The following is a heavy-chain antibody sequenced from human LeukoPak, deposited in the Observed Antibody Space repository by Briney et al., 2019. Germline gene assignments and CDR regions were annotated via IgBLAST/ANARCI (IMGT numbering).Heavy chain of an antibody. Sequence: PSETLSLTCTVSGGSISSGDYYWSWIRQPPGQGLEWIVYIYYSGSTYYNPSLRSRVTISVDTSKNQFSLKLSSVTAADTAVYYCARVWFTMVRGEKGLDAFDIWGQGTMVTVSS. J-gene: IGHJ3*02. CDR3: ARVWFTMVRGEKGLDAFDI. CDR1: GGSISSGDYY. CDR2: IYYSGST. D-gene: IGHD3-10*01. V-gene: IGHV4-30-4*08.